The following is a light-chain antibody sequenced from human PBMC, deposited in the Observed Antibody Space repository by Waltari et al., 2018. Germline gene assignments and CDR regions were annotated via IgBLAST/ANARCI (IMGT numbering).Light chain of an antibody. V-gene: IGLV1-44*01. CDR1: SSNIGSNT. J-gene: IGLJ3*02. CDR3: AVWDDSLNGRV. Sequence: QSVLTQPPSASATPGQRVTISCSGRSSNIGSNTVNWYQQLPGTAPKLLIHSNNHRPSGVPDRFSGSKSDTSASLAINGLQSEDEAIYYCAVWDDSLNGRVFGGGTKLAVL. CDR2: SNN.